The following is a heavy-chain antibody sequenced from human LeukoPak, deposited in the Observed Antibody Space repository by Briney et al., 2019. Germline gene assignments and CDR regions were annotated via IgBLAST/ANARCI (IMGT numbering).Heavy chain of an antibody. V-gene: IGHV5-51*01. CDR3: ARHDHYYAMDV. CDR1: GYSFTNYW. J-gene: IGHJ6*02. Sequence: EESLKISCKGSGYSFTNYWIGWVRQMPGKGLEWMGIIYPGDSDTRYSPSFQGQVTISADRSIRTAYLQWSSLKASDTAIYYCARHDHYYAMDVWGQGTTVTVSS. CDR2: IYPGDSDT.